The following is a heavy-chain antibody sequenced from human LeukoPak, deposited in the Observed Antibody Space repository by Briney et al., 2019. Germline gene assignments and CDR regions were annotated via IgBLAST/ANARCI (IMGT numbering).Heavy chain of an antibody. CDR3: ARGLVVITTAAGAFDI. D-gene: IGHD3-22*01. CDR1: GFTVSSNY. Sequence: AGGSLRLSCAASGFTVSSNYMSWVRQAPGKGLEWVSVIYSGGSTYYADSVKGRFTISRDNSKNTLYLQMNSLRAEDTAVYYCARGLVVITTAAGAFDIWGQGTMVTVSS. V-gene: IGHV3-66*01. CDR2: IYSGGST. J-gene: IGHJ3*02.